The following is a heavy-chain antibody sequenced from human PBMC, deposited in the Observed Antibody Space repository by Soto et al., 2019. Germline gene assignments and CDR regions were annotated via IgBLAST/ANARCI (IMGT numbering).Heavy chain of an antibody. CDR3: ARGDGIQLGSLAGRYYYHKMDV. Sequence: TLSHTCSVSDGSSSSYYWSWVRQHPGKGLEWIGYIYYSGTATYNPSLRSRVTISVDTSKNQFSLRLSSVTASDTAVYYCARGDGIQLGSLAGRYYYHKMDVWGQGTTVTVSS. J-gene: IGHJ6*02. V-gene: IGHV4-59*01. CDR1: DGSSSSYY. CDR2: IYYSGTA. D-gene: IGHD1-1*01.